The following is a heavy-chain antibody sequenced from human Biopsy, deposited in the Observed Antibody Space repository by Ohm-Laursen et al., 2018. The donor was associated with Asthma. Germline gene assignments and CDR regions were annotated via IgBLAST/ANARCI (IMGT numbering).Heavy chain of an antibody. J-gene: IGHJ4*02. D-gene: IGHD6-6*01. CDR1: GGTFSSYA. V-gene: IGHV1-69*13. Sequence: SVKVSCKPSGGTFSSYAISWVRQAPGQGLEWMGGIIPIFGTANYAQKFQGRVTITADESMSTAYMELSSLRSEDTAVYYCARERIAARQRRYYFDYWGQGTLVTVSS. CDR2: IIPIFGTA. CDR3: ARERIAARQRRYYFDY.